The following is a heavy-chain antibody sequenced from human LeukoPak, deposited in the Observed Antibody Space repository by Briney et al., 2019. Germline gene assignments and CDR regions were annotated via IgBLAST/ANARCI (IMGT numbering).Heavy chain of an antibody. CDR3: AREPPIPNYYYDSSGDDY. CDR2: ISSSSSYI. CDR1: GFAFSSYS. J-gene: IGHJ4*02. V-gene: IGHV3-21*01. Sequence: GGSLRLSCAPSGFAFSSYSINWVRQPPGNVLEWVSSISSSSSYIYYADSGKGRLTISRDNAKNSLYLQMNRLRDEDTAVYYCAREPPIPNYYYDSSGDDYWGQGTLVTVSS. D-gene: IGHD3-22*01.